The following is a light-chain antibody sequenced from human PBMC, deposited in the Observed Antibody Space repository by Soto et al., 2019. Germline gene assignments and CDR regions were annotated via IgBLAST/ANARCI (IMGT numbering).Light chain of an antibody. Sequence: EIVLTQSPATLSLSPGERATLSCRASQSVSSYLAWYQQKPGQAPRLLIYDASNRATGIPARFSGSGSGTDVTLTISSLEPADFAVYYCQQRSNWPPEFTFGGGTKVEIK. V-gene: IGKV3-11*01. CDR2: DAS. CDR3: QQRSNWPPEFT. CDR1: QSVSSY. J-gene: IGKJ4*01.